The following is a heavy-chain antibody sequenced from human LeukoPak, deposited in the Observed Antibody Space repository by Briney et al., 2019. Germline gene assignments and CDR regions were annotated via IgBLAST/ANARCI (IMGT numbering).Heavy chain of an antibody. D-gene: IGHD6-19*01. CDR1: GGSISSSSYY. Sequence: PSETLSLTCTVSGGSISSSSYYWGWIRQPPGKGLEWIGSIYYSGSTYYNPSLKSRVTISVDTSKNQFSLKLSSVTAADTAVYYCARGESSIAVAGTADFDYWGQGTLVTVSS. CDR3: ARGESSIAVAGTADFDY. CDR2: IYYSGST. J-gene: IGHJ4*02. V-gene: IGHV4-39*01.